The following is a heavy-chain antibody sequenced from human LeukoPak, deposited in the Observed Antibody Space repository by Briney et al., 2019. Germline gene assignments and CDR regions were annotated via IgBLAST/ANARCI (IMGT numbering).Heavy chain of an antibody. V-gene: IGHV1-2*02. CDR3: ARLIVPAASAAFDI. D-gene: IGHD2-2*01. CDR2: INPNRGGT. Sequence: ASVKVSCKASGYTFTGYYMHGVRQAPGQGGEGVGWINPNRGGTNYAQKFQGRVTNTMDTSISTAYMELSRLRSDDTAVYYCARLIVPAASAAFDIWGQGTMVTVSS. CDR1: GYTFTGYY. J-gene: IGHJ3*02.